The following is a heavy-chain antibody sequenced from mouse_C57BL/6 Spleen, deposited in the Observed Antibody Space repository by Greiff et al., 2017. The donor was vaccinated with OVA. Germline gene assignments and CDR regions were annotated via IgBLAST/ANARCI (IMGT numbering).Heavy chain of an antibody. CDR2: IRNKANGYTT. CDR3: ARNYGSSYANLGYYFDY. CDR1: GFTFTDYY. J-gene: IGHJ2*01. Sequence: EVQVVESGGGLVQPGGSLSLSCAASGFTFTDYYMSWVRQPPGKALEWLGFIRNKANGYTTEYSASVKGRFTISRDNSQSILYLQMNALRAEDSATYYCARNYGSSYANLGYYFDYWGQGTTLTVSS. V-gene: IGHV7-3*01. D-gene: IGHD1-1*01.